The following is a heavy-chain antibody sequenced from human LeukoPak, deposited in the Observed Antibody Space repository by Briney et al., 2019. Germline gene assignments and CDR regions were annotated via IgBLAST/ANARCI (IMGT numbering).Heavy chain of an antibody. CDR3: AKDRPGHSGSYGVDY. V-gene: IGHV3-23*01. CDR2: ISGSGSST. Sequence: PGGSLRLSCAASRFTFSSYAMSWVRQAPGKGLEWVSAISGSGSSTYYADSVKGRFTISRDNSKNTLYLQMNSLRAEDTAVYYCAKDRPGHSGSYGVDYWGQGTLVTVSS. D-gene: IGHD1-26*01. CDR1: RFTFSSYA. J-gene: IGHJ4*02.